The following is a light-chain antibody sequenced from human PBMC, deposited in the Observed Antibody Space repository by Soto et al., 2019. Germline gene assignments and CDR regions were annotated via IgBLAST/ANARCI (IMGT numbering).Light chain of an antibody. CDR2: EVS. Sequence: QSALTQPASVSGSPGQSITISCTGTSSDVGGYKYVSWYQQHPDKAPKLIIFEVSNRPSGISSPFSGSKSGNTASLTISGLQAEDEADYYCASYTSSSTSVIFGRGTQLTVL. CDR1: SSDVGGYKY. CDR3: ASYTSSSTSVI. J-gene: IGLJ2*01. V-gene: IGLV2-14*01.